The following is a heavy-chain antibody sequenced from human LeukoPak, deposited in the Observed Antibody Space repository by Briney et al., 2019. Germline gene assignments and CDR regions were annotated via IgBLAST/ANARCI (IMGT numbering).Heavy chain of an antibody. J-gene: IGHJ4*02. Sequence: GGSLRLSCAASGFTFDRYAMTWVRQSPGKGLEWVSDIDGHGVSTYYADSVKGRFTISRDDAKNSLYLQMNSLRAEDKALYYCARVEGECSTSTCLLDYWGQGTLVTVSP. CDR1: GFTFDRYA. D-gene: IGHD2-2*01. CDR3: ARVEGECSTSTCLLDY. CDR2: IDGHGVST. V-gene: IGHV3-20*04.